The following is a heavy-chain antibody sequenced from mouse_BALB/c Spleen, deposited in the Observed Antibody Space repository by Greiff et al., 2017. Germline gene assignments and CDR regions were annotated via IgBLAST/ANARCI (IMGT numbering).Heavy chain of an antibody. Sequence: EVMLVESGGGLVQPGGSLKLSCAASGFTFSSYTMSWVRQTPEKRLEWVAYISNGGGSTYYPDTVKGRFTISRDNAKNTLYLQMSSLKSEDTAMYYCARRDYYGQLRGYFDVWGAGTTVTVSS. V-gene: IGHV5-12-2*01. CDR3: ARRDYYGQLRGYFDV. CDR2: ISNGGGST. CDR1: GFTFSSYT. J-gene: IGHJ1*01. D-gene: IGHD2-1*01.